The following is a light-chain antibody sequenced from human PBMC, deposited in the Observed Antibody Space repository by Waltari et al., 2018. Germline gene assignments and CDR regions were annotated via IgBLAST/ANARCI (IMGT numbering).Light chain of an antibody. Sequence: TVVTQEPPLSVSPGGTVTLTSALSSGSLSSTSYATWYQQTPGQAQRTHVYKANRRSSGRHERSAGAILGNTAALTITGSEAGDETDYYCALYMGSGIWVFGGGTRLTVL. CDR2: KAN. CDR3: ALYMGSGIWV. CDR1: SGSLSSTSY. V-gene: IGLV8-61*01. J-gene: IGLJ3*02.